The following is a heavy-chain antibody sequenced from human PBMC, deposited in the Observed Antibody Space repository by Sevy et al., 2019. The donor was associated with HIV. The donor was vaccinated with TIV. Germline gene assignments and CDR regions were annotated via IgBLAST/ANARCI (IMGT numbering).Heavy chain of an antibody. D-gene: IGHD3-22*01. Sequence: GGSLRLSCAASGFSVSDNYMSWVRQTPGKRLEWVSVIYIGDSTFYADSVKGRFTISRDNSKNTLFRQMNSLRDEDTAVYYCASGLLRYFFDYWGQGTLVTVSS. CDR3: ASGLLRYFFDY. V-gene: IGHV3-53*01. CDR1: GFSVSDNY. J-gene: IGHJ4*02. CDR2: IYIGDST.